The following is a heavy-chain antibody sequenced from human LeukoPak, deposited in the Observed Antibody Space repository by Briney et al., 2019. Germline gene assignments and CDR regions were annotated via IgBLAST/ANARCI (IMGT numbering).Heavy chain of an antibody. V-gene: IGHV3-7*01. Sequence: GGSLRLSCAASGFTFSSYWMSWVRQAPGKGLGWVANIKQDGGEKYYVDSVKGRFTISRDNAKNSLYLQMNSLRAEDTAAYYCARDIDPRYSSSWYDYWGQGTLVTVSS. CDR2: IKQDGGEK. CDR3: ARDIDPRYSSSWYDY. CDR1: GFTFSSYW. D-gene: IGHD6-13*01. J-gene: IGHJ4*02.